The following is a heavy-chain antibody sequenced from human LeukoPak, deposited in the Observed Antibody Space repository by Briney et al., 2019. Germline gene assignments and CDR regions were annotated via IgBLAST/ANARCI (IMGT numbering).Heavy chain of an antibody. Sequence: SQTLSLTCVISGDSLSSNSAAWNWIRQSPSRALEWLGRTYYRSKWHNDYTLSVKSRITINPDTSKNQFSLQLNSVTPEDMAVYYCARSAGHFDYWGQGTLVTVSS. J-gene: IGHJ4*02. CDR1: GDSLSSNSAA. CDR3: ARSAGHFDY. CDR2: TYYRSKWHN. V-gene: IGHV6-1*01.